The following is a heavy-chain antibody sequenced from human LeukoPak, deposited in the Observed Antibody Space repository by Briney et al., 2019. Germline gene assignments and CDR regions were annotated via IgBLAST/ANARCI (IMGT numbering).Heavy chain of an antibody. D-gene: IGHD3-3*01. CDR3: AKQAGWGAYFSFLPFDF. J-gene: IGHJ4*02. CDR2: FGHNGDIT. V-gene: IGHV3-23*01. CDR1: GFTFSYYG. Sequence: TGGSLRLSCAASGFTFSYYGLSWVRQAPGKGLEWVSGFGHNGDITYSDSVKGRFTISRDNSKNTLFLQMNSLRADDTAVYFCAKQAGWGAYFSFLPFDFWGRGTLVTVSS.